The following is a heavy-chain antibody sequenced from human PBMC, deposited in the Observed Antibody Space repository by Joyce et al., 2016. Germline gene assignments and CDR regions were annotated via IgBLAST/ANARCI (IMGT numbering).Heavy chain of an antibody. CDR1: GFALSTYT. Sequence: EVQLVESGGGLVKPGGSLSVSCAASGFALSTYTRSWVRQAPGKVLEWVSSISDNSRFIYYADSLKGRFTISRDNAKNSLYLQMNSLRAEDTAVYYCGRVDPTEQPIDYWGQGTLVTVSS. V-gene: IGHV3-21*01. D-gene: IGHD6-13*01. J-gene: IGHJ4*02. CDR3: GRVDPTEQPIDY. CDR2: ISDNSRFI.